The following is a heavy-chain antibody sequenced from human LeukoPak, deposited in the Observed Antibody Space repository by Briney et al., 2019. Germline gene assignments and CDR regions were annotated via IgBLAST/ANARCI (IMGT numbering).Heavy chain of an antibody. CDR3: ARGPPHSSGWTGFDY. V-gene: IGHV1-8*01. D-gene: IGHD6-19*01. CDR2: MNPNSGNT. CDR1: GYTFTIYD. J-gene: IGHJ4*02. Sequence: ASVTVSCTASGYTFTIYDINWVRQAPGQGLEWMGWMNPNSGNTGYAQKFQGRVTMTRNTSISTAYMELSSLRSEDTAVYYCARGPPHSSGWTGFDYWGQGTLVTVSS.